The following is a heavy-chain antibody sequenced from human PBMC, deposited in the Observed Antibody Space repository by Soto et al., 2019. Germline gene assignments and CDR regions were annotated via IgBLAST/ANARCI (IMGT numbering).Heavy chain of an antibody. J-gene: IGHJ6*02. Sequence: PSQTLSLTCAISGDSVSSNSAAWNWIRQSPSRGLEWLGRTYYRSKWYNDYAVSVKSRITINPDTSKNQFSLQLNSVTPEDTAVYYCAREGYYDFWSGYYGMDVWGHGTTVTVSS. V-gene: IGHV6-1*01. CDR1: GDSVSSNSAA. CDR2: TYYRSKWYN. D-gene: IGHD3-3*01. CDR3: AREGYYDFWSGYYGMDV.